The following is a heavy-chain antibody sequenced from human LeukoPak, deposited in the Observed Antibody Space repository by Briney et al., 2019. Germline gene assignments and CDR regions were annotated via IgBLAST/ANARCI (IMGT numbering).Heavy chain of an antibody. CDR3: ASSRGWLQSLDY. J-gene: IGHJ4*02. CDR1: GGSISSGSYY. CDR2: IYTSGST. D-gene: IGHD5-24*01. Sequence: NPSETVSLPCTVSGGSISSGSYYWSWIRQPAGKGLEWIGRIYTSGSTNYNPSLKSRVTISVDTSKNQFSLKLSSVTAADTAVYYCASSRGWLQSLDYWGQGTLVTVSS. V-gene: IGHV4-61*02.